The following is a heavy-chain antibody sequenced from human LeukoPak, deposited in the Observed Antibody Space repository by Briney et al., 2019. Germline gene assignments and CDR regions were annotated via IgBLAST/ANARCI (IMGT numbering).Heavy chain of an antibody. CDR3: ARSPAPRGYYGMDV. J-gene: IGHJ6*02. Sequence: ASVKVSCKASGYTFTGYYMHWVRRAPGQGLEWMGWINPNSGGTNYAQKFQGRVTMTRDTSISTSYMELSRLRSDDTAVYYCARSPAPRGYYGMDVWGQGTTVTVSS. CDR2: INPNSGGT. V-gene: IGHV1-2*02. D-gene: IGHD3-10*01. CDR1: GYTFTGYY.